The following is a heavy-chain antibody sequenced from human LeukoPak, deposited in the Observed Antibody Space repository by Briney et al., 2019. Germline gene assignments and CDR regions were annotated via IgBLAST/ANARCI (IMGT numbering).Heavy chain of an antibody. Sequence: SETLSLTCTVSGGSISDYYWNWIRQPPGKGLEWIGYIYYSGTTNYNPSLQSRVTISVDTSKNQFSLKPNSVTAADTAVYYCAIHGIGVSGRWFDPWGQGTLVTVSS. V-gene: IGHV4-59*08. J-gene: IGHJ5*02. CDR2: IYYSGTT. D-gene: IGHD6-6*01. CDR1: GGSISDYY. CDR3: AIHGIGVSGRWFDP.